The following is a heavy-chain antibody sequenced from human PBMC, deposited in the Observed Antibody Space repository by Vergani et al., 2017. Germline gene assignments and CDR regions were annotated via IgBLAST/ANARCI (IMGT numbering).Heavy chain of an antibody. CDR3: TTQGATMLYFDY. CDR1: GFTFSSYG. V-gene: IGHV3-33*01. J-gene: IGHJ4*02. D-gene: IGHD1-26*01. CDR2: IWYDGSNK. Sequence: QVQLVESGGGVVQPGRSLRLSCAASGFTFSSYGMHWVRQAPGKGLEWVAVIWYDGSNKYYADSVKGRFTISRDNSKNTLYLQMNSLRAEDTAVYYCTTQGATMLYFDYWGQGTLVTVSS.